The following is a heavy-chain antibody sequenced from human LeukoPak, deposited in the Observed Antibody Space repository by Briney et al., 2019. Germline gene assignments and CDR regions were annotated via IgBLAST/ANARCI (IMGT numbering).Heavy chain of an antibody. CDR2: IYSGGST. Sequence: GGSLRLSCAASGFTVSSNYMSWVRQAPRKGLEWVSVIYSGGSTYYADSVKGRFTISRDNSKNTLYLQMNSLRVEDTAVYYCARAGDYYGSGSYYRFDPWGQGTLVTVSS. D-gene: IGHD3-10*01. CDR1: GFTVSSNY. V-gene: IGHV3-66*01. CDR3: ARAGDYYGSGSYYRFDP. J-gene: IGHJ5*02.